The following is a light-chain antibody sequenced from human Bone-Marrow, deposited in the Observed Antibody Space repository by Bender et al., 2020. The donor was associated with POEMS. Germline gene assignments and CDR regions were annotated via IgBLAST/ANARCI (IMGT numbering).Light chain of an antibody. CDR2: DVS. Sequence: QSALTQPASVSGSPGQSITISCTGTSSDVGGYNYVSWYQQHPGKAPKLMIHDVSNRPSGVSNRFSGSKSGTSASLAITGLQAEDEGDYYCQSYDNSLGGWVFGGGTKLTVL. J-gene: IGLJ3*02. V-gene: IGLV2-14*01. CDR1: SSDVGGYNY. CDR3: QSYDNSLGGWV.